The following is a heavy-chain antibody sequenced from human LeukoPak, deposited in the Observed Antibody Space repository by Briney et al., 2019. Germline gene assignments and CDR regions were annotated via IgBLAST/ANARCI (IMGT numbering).Heavy chain of an antibody. V-gene: IGHV3-23*01. Sequence: GGSLRLSCAASGFSLSNSAMSWVRQAPGKGLEWLSLIVASSGSTIYADSVKGRFTISRDNSKNALYLQMNSLRADDTAVYYCAKGAYDYIEMGYFDYWGQGTLVTVSS. CDR1: GFSLSNSA. J-gene: IGHJ4*02. CDR2: IVASSGST. D-gene: IGHD5-12*01. CDR3: AKGAYDYIEMGYFDY.